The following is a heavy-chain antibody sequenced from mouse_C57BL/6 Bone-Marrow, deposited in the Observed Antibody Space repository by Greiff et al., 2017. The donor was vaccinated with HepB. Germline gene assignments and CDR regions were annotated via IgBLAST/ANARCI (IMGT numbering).Heavy chain of an antibody. Sequence: DVKLQESGGGLVKPGGSLKLSCAASGFTFSSYAMSWVRQTPEKRLEWVATISDGGSYTYYPDNVKGRVTISRDNAKNNLYLQMSHLKSEDTAMYYCAREGRLPFAYWGQGTLVTVSA. J-gene: IGHJ3*01. D-gene: IGHD1-1*01. CDR2: ISDGGSYT. V-gene: IGHV5-4*01. CDR1: GFTFSSYA. CDR3: AREGRLPFAY.